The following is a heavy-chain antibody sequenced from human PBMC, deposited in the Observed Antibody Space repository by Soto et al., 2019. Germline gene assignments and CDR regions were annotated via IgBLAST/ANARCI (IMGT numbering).Heavy chain of an antibody. J-gene: IGHJ5*02. D-gene: IGHD3-3*01. CDR3: VRSIITIFGVVIVSNWFDL. CDR2: INHSGST. V-gene: IGHV4-34*01. Sequence: SETLSLTCTVYGGSFSGYYWSWIRQPPGKGLEWIGEINHSGSTNYNPSLKSRVTISVDTSKNQFSLKLSSVTAADTAVYYCVRSIITIFGVVIVSNWFDLWGQGTLVTVSS. CDR1: GGSFSGYY.